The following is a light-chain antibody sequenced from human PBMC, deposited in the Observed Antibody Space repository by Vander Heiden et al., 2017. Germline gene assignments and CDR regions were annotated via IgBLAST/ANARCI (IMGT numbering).Light chain of an antibody. Sequence: DTQMTQSPSSLSAFVGDRVTITCRASQTIGSYLNWYQHKPGKAPKLLIYAASSLQSGVPSRFSGSGSGTDFTLTISSLQPEDFVTYYCQESYGTPYTFGQGTKLEIK. CDR3: QESYGTPYT. CDR1: QTIGSY. CDR2: AAS. J-gene: IGKJ2*01. V-gene: IGKV1-39*01.